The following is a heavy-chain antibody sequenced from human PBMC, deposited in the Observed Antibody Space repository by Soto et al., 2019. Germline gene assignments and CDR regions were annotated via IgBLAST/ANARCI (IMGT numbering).Heavy chain of an antibody. Sequence: PXDSLTISCQGSGYSFASYWIGSVGQMPGKDLEWMVISYPGDSDTRYSPSFQGQVTISADKSLRTAYLQWTRLKASDTALYYCARTRSFTLGFYYDGMDVWGQGTTVTVSS. D-gene: IGHD6-6*01. CDR3: ARTRSFTLGFYYDGMDV. CDR2: SYPGDSDT. V-gene: IGHV5-51*01. J-gene: IGHJ6*02. CDR1: GYSFASYW.